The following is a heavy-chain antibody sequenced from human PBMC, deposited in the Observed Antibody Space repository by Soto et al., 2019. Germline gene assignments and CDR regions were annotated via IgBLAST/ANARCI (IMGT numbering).Heavy chain of an antibody. V-gene: IGHV1-69*02. CDR1: GGTFSSYT. CDR2: IIPILGIA. J-gene: IGHJ4*02. Sequence: ASVKVSCKASGGTFSSYTISWVRQAPGQGLEWMGRIIPILGIANYAQKFQGRVTITADKSTSTAYMELSSLRSEDTAVYYCARHHSGRYYFDYWGQGTLVTVSS. D-gene: IGHD1-26*01. CDR3: ARHHSGRYYFDY.